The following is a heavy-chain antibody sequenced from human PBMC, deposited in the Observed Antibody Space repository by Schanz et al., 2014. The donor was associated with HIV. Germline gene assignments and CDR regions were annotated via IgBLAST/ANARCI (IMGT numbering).Heavy chain of an antibody. CDR2: LNTNIGAT. D-gene: IGHD6-6*01. J-gene: IGHJ5*02. Sequence: QAQLVQSGAEVKKPGASVKASCKASGYSFTGYYIHWVRQAPGQGLEWMGWLNTNIGATDYAPKFQGRVTLTGDTSTGTAYMEMRRLRSGDTAVYFCARARAKIEGRPVGNWFDPWGQGTLVTVSS. CDR3: ARARAKIEGRPVGNWFDP. CDR1: GYSFTGYY. V-gene: IGHV1-2*02.